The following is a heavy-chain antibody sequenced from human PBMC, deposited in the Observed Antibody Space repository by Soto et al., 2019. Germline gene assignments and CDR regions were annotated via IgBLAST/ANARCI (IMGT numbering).Heavy chain of an antibody. V-gene: IGHV6-1*01. CDR2: TYYRSKWYT. CDR1: GDSVSSNSAA. J-gene: IGHJ5*01. D-gene: IGHD3-10*01. Sequence: SQTLSLTCAISGDSVSSNSAAWNWIRLSPSRGLEWLGRTYYRSKWYTDYAVSLRSRITINPDTSKNQFSLQLTSVTAEDTAVYYCARHGSGGHRWFDSWGQGTLVTVSS. CDR3: ARHGSGGHRWFDS.